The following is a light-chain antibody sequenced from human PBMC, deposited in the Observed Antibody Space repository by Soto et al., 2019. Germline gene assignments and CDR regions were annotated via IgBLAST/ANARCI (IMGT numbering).Light chain of an antibody. CDR3: QQTHSLPLS. V-gene: IGKV1-12*01. CDR2: ATS. Sequence: IQMTQSPSSVSASVGARVTMTCRASQGVGGWLAWYQQKPGKVPNLLIYATSSLHSGVPSRFSGSASGTDFTLSISSLQPEDFATYYCQQTHSLPLSFGPGTKVDIK. CDR1: QGVGGW. J-gene: IGKJ3*01.